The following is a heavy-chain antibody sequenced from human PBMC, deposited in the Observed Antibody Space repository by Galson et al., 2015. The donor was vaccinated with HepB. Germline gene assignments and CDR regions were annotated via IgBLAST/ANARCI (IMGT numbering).Heavy chain of an antibody. Sequence: VRQAPGKGLEWVAGISGSGGSSYYADSVRGRFSISRDNSRNTLYLQMSTLRAGDTARYYCAKTTLRYFDWASGSFDYWGRGTLVTVSS. CDR2: ISGSGGSS. J-gene: IGHJ4*02. V-gene: IGHV3-23*01. CDR3: AKTTLRYFDWASGSFDY. D-gene: IGHD3-9*01.